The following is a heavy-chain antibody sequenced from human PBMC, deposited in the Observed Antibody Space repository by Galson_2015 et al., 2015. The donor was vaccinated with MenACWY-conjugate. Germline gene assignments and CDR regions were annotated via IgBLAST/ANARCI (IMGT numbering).Heavy chain of an antibody. V-gene: IGHV1-3*01. CDR1: GYTFTLYA. J-gene: IGHJ5*02. D-gene: IGHD4-11*01. CDR3: ARGDSPLTSDLKRDWCDP. CDR2: INAGNGNT. Sequence: SVKVSCKASGYTFTLYAMHWVRQAPGQGLEWMGWINAGNGNTKYSQKFQDRVTITRDISASTVYMELTSLGSEDTAVYYCARGDSPLTSDLKRDWCDPWGQGTLVTVSS.